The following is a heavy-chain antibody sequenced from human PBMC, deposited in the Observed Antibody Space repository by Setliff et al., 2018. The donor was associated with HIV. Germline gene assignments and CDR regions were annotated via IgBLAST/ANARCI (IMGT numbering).Heavy chain of an antibody. Sequence: LSLSCAASGFTFNAFGMNWVRQAPGKGLEWVSSVITSGTYKYYADSVKGRFTISRDNAKDSLYLQMNSLRAEDTAVYYCARRGNYLGDAFDIWGQGTMVTVSS. CDR3: ARRGNYLGDAFDI. V-gene: IGHV3-21*01. CDR1: GFTFNAFG. J-gene: IGHJ3*02. CDR2: VITSGTYK. D-gene: IGHD1-26*01.